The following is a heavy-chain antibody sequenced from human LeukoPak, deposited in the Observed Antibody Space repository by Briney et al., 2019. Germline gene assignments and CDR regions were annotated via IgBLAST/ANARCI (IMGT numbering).Heavy chain of an antibody. Sequence: PSETLSLTCTVSGGSISSYYWSWIRQPPGKQLEWIGYIYYSGSTNYNPSLKSRVTISVDTSKNQFSLKLSSVTAADTAVYYCARQIYYDTPFDPWGQGTLVTVSS. D-gene: IGHD3-22*01. J-gene: IGHJ5*02. V-gene: IGHV4-59*08. CDR3: ARQIYYDTPFDP. CDR1: GGSISSYY. CDR2: IYYSGST.